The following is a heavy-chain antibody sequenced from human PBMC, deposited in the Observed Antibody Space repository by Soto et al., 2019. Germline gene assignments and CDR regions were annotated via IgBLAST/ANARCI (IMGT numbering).Heavy chain of an antibody. CDR1: GDGFSNYG. V-gene: IGHV1-18*01. CDR2: ISAYDGQT. D-gene: IGHD6-6*01. J-gene: IGHJ4*02. CDR3: ARDRGGLAARLPVY. Sequence: ASVKVSCKASGDGFSNYGFSWVRQAPGQGLEWMGWISAYDGQTNYTKKFQSRVTMTTDTSSSTAYMELRSLRSDDTAVYYCARDRGGLAARLPVYWGQGTLVTVSS.